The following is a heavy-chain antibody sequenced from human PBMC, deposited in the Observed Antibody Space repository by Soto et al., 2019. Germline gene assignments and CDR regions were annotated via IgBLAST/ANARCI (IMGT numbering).Heavy chain of an antibody. D-gene: IGHD6-19*01. CDR3: ASHSSGWYVKDDAFDI. V-gene: IGHV3-30-3*01. CDR2: ISYDGSNK. CDR1: GFTFSSYA. Sequence: GGSLRLSCAASGFTFSSYAMHWVRQAPGKGLEWVAVISYDGSNKYYADSVKGRFTISRDNSKNTLYLQMNSLRAEDTAVYYCASHSSGWYVKDDAFDIWGQGTMVTVAS. J-gene: IGHJ3*02.